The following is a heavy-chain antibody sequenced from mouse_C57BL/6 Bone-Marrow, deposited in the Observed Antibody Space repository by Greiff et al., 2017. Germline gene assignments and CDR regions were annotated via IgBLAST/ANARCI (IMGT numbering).Heavy chain of an antibody. V-gene: IGHV1-76*01. D-gene: IGHD2-3*01. CDR3: AREGGYYPHVDY. J-gene: IGHJ2*01. CDR1: GYTFTDYY. CDR2: IYPGSGNT. Sequence: QVQLQQSGAELVRPGASVKLSCKASGYTFTDYYINWVKQRPGQGLEWIARIYPGSGNTYYNEKFKGKATLTAEKSSSTAYMQLSSLTSEDSAVYFCAREGGYYPHVDYWGQGTTLTVSS.